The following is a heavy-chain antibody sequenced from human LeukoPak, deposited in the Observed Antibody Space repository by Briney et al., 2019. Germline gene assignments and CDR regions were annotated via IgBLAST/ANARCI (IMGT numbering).Heavy chain of an antibody. CDR2: IHTSGST. CDR1: DGSISSFC. V-gene: IGHV4-4*07. D-gene: IGHD3-22*01. J-gene: IGHJ4*02. CDR3: ARELNTYYYDSSGSRFDY. Sequence: KPSETLSLTCSVSDGSISSFCWSWIRQPAGKGLEWIGRIHTSGSTDYNPSLKSRVTMSVDTSKNRFSLKLSSVTAADTAVYYCARELNTYYYDSSGSRFDYWGQGTLVTVSS.